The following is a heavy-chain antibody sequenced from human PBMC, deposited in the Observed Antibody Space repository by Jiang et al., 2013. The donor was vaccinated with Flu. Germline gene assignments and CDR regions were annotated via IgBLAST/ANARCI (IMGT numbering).Heavy chain of an antibody. CDR2: INHSGNI. D-gene: IGHD1-26*01. J-gene: IGHJ4*02. CDR1: GGSFNGYY. V-gene: IGHV4-34*01. CDR3: AREALVGGSYETT. Sequence: VALLKPSETLSLTCAVYGGSFNGYYWSWIRQSPGKGLEWIGEINHSGNINYNPSLKSRVTISVDMSKNQFSLKLSSVTAADTAVYYCAREALVGGSYETTWGQGTLVTVSS.